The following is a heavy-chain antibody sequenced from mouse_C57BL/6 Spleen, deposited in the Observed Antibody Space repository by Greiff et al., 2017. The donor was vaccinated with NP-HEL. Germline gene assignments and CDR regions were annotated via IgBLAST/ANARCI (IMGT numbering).Heavy chain of an antibody. D-gene: IGHD2-4*01. Sequence: VKLQQSGAELVKPGASVKISCKASGYAFSSYWMNWVKQRPGKGLEWIGQIYPGDGDTNYNGKFKGKATLTADKSSSTAYMQLSSLTSEDSAVYFCARFFFDYEWFAYWGQGTLVTVSA. CDR3: ARFFFDYEWFAY. J-gene: IGHJ3*01. V-gene: IGHV1-80*01. CDR1: GYAFSSYW. CDR2: IYPGDGDT.